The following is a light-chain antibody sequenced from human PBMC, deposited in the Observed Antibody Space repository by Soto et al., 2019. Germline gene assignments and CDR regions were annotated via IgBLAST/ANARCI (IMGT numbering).Light chain of an antibody. CDR2: GAS. Sequence: IVLTQSPATLSVSPGERATLSCRASQSVSSNLAWHQQKPGQAPRLLIYGASNRATGIPARFSGSGSGTDFTLTISSLEPEDSAVYYCQQRSNWPSITFGQGTRLEIK. J-gene: IGKJ5*01. CDR3: QQRSNWPSIT. V-gene: IGKV3-11*01. CDR1: QSVSSN.